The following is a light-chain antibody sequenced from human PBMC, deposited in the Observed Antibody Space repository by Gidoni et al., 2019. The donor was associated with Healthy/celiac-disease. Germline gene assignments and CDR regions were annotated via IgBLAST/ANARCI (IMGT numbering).Light chain of an antibody. CDR2: GAS. V-gene: IGKV3-20*01. CDR1: QSVGSSY. CDR3: QQYGSSPMVT. Sequence: EIVLTQSPATLSLSPAERATLSCRASQSVGSSYLAWYQQKPGQAPRLLIYGASSRATGIPDRFSGSGSGTDFTLTISRLEPEDFAVYYCQQYGSSPMVTFGPXTKVDIK. J-gene: IGKJ3*01.